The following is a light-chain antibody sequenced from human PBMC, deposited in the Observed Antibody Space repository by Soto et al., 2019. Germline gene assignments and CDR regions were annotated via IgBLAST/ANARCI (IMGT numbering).Light chain of an antibody. CDR1: QSVSSNY. J-gene: IGKJ1*01. CDR3: QQYGSSPPT. V-gene: IGKV3-20*01. Sequence: EIVLTQSPGTLSLSPGERATLSCRASQSVSSNYLAWYQRKPGQAPRLLIYGASSRAIDIPNRFSGSGSGTDVTLTITRLEPEDFAVYYCQQYGSSPPTCGQGTKVEI. CDR2: GAS.